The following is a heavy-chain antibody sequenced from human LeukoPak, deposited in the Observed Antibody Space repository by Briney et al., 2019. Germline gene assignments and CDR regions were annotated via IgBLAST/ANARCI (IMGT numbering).Heavy chain of an antibody. CDR3: SREAYCGGGCFSFDY. V-gene: IGHV4-61*02. D-gene: IGHD2-21*01. J-gene: IGHJ4*02. Sequence: SQTLSLTCTVSGGSISSGSYYWSWIRQPAGKGLEWIGRFYTSGNTNHNPSLKSRVTISVDTSKNQFSLKLNSVTAADTAVYYCSREAYCGGGCFSFDYWGQGTLVTVSS. CDR1: GGSISSGSYY. CDR2: FYTSGNT.